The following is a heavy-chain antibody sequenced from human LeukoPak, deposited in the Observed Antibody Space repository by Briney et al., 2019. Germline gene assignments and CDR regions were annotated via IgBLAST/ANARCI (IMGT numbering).Heavy chain of an antibody. Sequence: PGGSLRLSCAASGFTFSSYGMHWVRQAPGKGLEWVAFIRYDGSNKYYADSVKGRFTISRDNSKNTLYLQVNSLRAEDTAVYYCAKPRRSGWYLAFDIWGQGTMVTVSS. J-gene: IGHJ3*02. CDR3: AKPRRSGWYLAFDI. CDR2: IRYDGSNK. V-gene: IGHV3-30*02. CDR1: GFTFSSYG. D-gene: IGHD6-19*01.